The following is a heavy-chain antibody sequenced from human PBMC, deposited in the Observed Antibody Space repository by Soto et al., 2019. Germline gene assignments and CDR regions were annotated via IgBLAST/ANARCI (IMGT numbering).Heavy chain of an antibody. CDR3: ARSRRIAAAGSFWFDP. CDR1: GYSFTSYW. V-gene: IGHV5-51*01. CDR2: IYPGDSDT. Sequence: GESLKISCNGSGYSFTSYWIGWVRQMPGKGLEWMGIIYPGDSDTRYSPSFQGQVTISADKSISTAYLQWSSLKASDTAMYYCARSRRIAAAGSFWFDPWGQGTLVTVSS. J-gene: IGHJ5*02. D-gene: IGHD6-13*01.